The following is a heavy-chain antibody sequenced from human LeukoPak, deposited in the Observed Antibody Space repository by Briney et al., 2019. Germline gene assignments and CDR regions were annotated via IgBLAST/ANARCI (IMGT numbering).Heavy chain of an antibody. D-gene: IGHD3-22*01. CDR1: GFTFSTYS. CDR2: ISSSSSYI. Sequence: PGGSLRLSCAASGFTFSTYSMNWVRQAPGKGLEWASSISSSSSYIYYADSVKGRFTISRDNAKNSLYLQMNGLRAEDTAVYYCARDPREDYYDSSGYYLWYSDYWGQGTLVTVSS. V-gene: IGHV3-21*01. J-gene: IGHJ4*02. CDR3: ARDPREDYYDSSGYYLWYSDY.